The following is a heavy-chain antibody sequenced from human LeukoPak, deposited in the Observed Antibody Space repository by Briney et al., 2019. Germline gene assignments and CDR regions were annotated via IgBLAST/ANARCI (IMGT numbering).Heavy chain of an antibody. J-gene: IGHJ4*02. CDR2: INQSGST. D-gene: IGHD3-10*01. CDR3: ARGYGSGFAY. Sequence: PSETLSLTCAVYGGSFSGYYWSWIRQSPGKGLEWIGEINQSGSTNHNPPLKSRVTISVDTSKNQFSLKVSSVTAAGTAVYYCARGYGSGFAYWGQGTLVTVSS. CDR1: GGSFSGYY. V-gene: IGHV4-34*01.